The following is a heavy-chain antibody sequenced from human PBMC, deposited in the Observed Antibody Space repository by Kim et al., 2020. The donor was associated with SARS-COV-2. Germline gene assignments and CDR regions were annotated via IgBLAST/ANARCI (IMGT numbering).Heavy chain of an antibody. D-gene: IGHD3-3*01. V-gene: IGHV1-2*02. Sequence: ASVKVSCKASGYTFTGYYMHWVRQAPGQGLEWMGWINPNSGGTNYAQKFQGRVTMTRDTSISTAYMELSRLRSDDTAVYYCARDRRPYYDFWSGQNDYWGQGTLVTVSS. CDR2: INPNSGGT. J-gene: IGHJ4*02. CDR3: ARDRRPYYDFWSGQNDY. CDR1: GYTFTGYY.